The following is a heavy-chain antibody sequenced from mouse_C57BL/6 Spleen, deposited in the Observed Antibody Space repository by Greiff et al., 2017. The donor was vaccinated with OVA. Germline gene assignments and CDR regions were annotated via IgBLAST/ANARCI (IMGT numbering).Heavy chain of an antibody. CDR3: ARDYYSNYLYYFDY. V-gene: IGHV1-78*01. J-gene: IGHJ2*01. CDR2: IYPRDGST. CDR1: GYTFTDHT. D-gene: IGHD2-5*01. Sequence: VQVVESDAELVKPGASVKISCKVSGYTFTDHTIHWMKQRPEQGLEWIGYIYPRDGSTKYNEKFKGKATLTADKSSSTAYMQLNSLTSEDSAVYFCARDYYSNYLYYFDYWGQGTTLTVSS.